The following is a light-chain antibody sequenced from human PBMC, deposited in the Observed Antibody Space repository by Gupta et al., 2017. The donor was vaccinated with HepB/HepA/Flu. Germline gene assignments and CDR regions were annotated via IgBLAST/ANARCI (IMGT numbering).Light chain of an antibody. CDR2: DVS. Sequence: QSALTQPASVSGSPGQSITIPCTGTSGDVGAYNYVSWYQQYPGKAPKVIIYDVSARRSGVSYRFSGSKSGNTASLTISGLQAEDEADYYCCSYKSSNTRFVFGTGTKVTVL. J-gene: IGLJ1*01. CDR3: CSYKSSNTRFV. V-gene: IGLV2-14*03. CDR1: SGDVGAYNY.